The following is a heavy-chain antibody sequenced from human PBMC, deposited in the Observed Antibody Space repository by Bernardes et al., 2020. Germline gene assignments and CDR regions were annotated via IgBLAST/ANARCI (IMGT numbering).Heavy chain of an antibody. V-gene: IGHV3-33*01. Sequence: GGSLRLSCAASGFTFSSYGMHWVRQAPGKGLERVAVIWYAGSNKYYADSVKGRFTISRDNSKNTLYLQMNSLRAEDTAVYYCARVAKTEGYYYYGMDVWGQGTTVTVSS. CDR1: GFTFSSYG. CDR2: IWYAGSNK. CDR3: ARVAKTEGYYYYGMDV. J-gene: IGHJ6*02. D-gene: IGHD5-12*01.